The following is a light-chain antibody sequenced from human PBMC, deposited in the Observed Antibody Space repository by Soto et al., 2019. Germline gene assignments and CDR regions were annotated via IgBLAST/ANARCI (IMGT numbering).Light chain of an antibody. CDR3: QLRSSWLLT. J-gene: IGKJ5*01. CDR1: QSVSSS. CDR2: DAS. V-gene: IGKV3-11*01. Sequence: EIVLTKSPATLSLSCGERATLCCRASQSVSSSLAWYQQIPGQAPRLLIYDASNRATAIPARFSGSGSGTDFTLTIVSLEPEDNGLYSCQLRSSWLLTFGHGKRLEI.